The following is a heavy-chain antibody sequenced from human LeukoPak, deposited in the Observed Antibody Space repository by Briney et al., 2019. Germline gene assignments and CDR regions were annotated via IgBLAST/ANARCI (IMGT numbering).Heavy chain of an antibody. CDR1: GYTFTSYG. D-gene: IGHD3-3*01. V-gene: IGHV1-18*01. CDR2: ISAYNGNT. Sequence: ASVKVSCKASGYTFTSYGISWVRQAPGQGLEWMGWISAYNGNTNYAQKLQGRVTMTTDTSTSTAYMELRSLRSDDTAVYYCARHHYDFWSGDYYGMDVWGQGTTVTVSS. J-gene: IGHJ6*02. CDR3: ARHHYDFWSGDYYGMDV.